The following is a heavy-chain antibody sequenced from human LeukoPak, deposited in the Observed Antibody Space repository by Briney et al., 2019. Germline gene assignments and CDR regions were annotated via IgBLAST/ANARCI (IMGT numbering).Heavy chain of an antibody. D-gene: IGHD3-10*01. J-gene: IGHJ4*02. CDR1: GFAFSNYW. CDR3: TRGHVPGSARHWDD. Sequence: PGGSLRLSCAASGFAFSNYWMHWVRQTPGKGLVWVSRISSDGSSTSYADSVKGRFTISRDNVKNTLYLQMNSLRAEDTAVYYCTRGHVPGSARHWDDWGQGVLVTVSS. V-gene: IGHV3-74*01. CDR2: ISSDGSST.